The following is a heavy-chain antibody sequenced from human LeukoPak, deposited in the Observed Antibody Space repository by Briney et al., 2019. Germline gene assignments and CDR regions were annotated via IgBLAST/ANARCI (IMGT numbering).Heavy chain of an antibody. Sequence: PGGSLRLSCAASGFTFSSYSMYWVRQAPGKGLEWVSSISSSSSYIYYADSVKGRFTISRDNAKNSLYLQMNSLRAEDTAAYYCARSASGAFDIWGQGTMVTVSS. J-gene: IGHJ3*02. D-gene: IGHD6-25*01. V-gene: IGHV3-21*01. CDR3: ARSASGAFDI. CDR2: ISSSSSYI. CDR1: GFTFSSYS.